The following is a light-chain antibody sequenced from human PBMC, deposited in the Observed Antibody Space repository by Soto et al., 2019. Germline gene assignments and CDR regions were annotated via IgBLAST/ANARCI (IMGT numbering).Light chain of an antibody. CDR2: SAS. CDR3: QQYNSYSWT. CDR1: QSISKN. Sequence: DVQMTQSPASLSASVGDRVTITCRASQSISKNLNWYQHKVGKAPQLLIYSASDSQAGVPSRFSGSGSGTDFTLTISSLQPDDFATYYCQQYNSYSWTFGQGATGDIK. V-gene: IGKV1-5*03. J-gene: IGKJ1*01.